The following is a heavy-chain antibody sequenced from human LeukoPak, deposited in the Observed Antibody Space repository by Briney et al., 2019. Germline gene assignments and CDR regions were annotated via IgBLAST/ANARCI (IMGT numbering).Heavy chain of an antibody. CDR2: IYPGDSDT. CDR3: ARGPGSGYYPSYFDY. J-gene: IGHJ4*02. CDR1: GYSFTNYW. D-gene: IGHD3-3*01. Sequence: GESLKISCKGSGYSFTNYWIGWVRQMPGKGLEWMGIIYPGDSDTRYSPSFQGQVTISADKSISTAYLQWSSLKPPDTAMYYCARGPGSGYYPSYFDYWGQGTLVTVSS. V-gene: IGHV5-51*01.